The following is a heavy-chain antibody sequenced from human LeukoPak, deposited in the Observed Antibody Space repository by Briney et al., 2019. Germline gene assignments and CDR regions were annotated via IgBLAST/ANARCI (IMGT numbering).Heavy chain of an antibody. V-gene: IGHV3-33*01. J-gene: IGHJ4*02. CDR3: ARGTNWNYFDH. CDR1: GFTFSSYG. CDR2: IWYDGSNK. D-gene: IGHD1-20*01. Sequence: GGSLRLSCGASGFTFSSYGMHWVRQAPGKGLEWVAVIWYDGSNKYYAASVKGRFTISRDNSANTLYLQRNSLRGEDTAVYYCARGTNWNYFDHWGQGTPVTVSS.